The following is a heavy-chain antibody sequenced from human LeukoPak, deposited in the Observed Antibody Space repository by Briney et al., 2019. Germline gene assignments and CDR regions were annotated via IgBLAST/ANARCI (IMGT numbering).Heavy chain of an antibody. CDR3: ARARATLYYYYMDV. Sequence: GGSLRLSCAASGFTVSSNYMSWVRQAPGKGLEWVSVIYSGGSTYYADSVKGRFTISRDNSKNTLYLQMSSLGAEDTAVYYCARARATLYYYYMDVWGKGTTVTVSS. D-gene: IGHD5-12*01. CDR1: GFTVSSNY. CDR2: IYSGGST. V-gene: IGHV3-53*01. J-gene: IGHJ6*03.